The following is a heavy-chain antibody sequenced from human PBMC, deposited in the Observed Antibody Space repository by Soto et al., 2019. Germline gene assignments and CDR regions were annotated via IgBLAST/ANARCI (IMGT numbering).Heavy chain of an antibody. J-gene: IGHJ4*02. Sequence: QVQLQQWGAGLLKPSETLSLTCAVYGGSFSGYYWSWIRQPPGKGLEWIGEINHSGSTNYNPSLKSRVTTSVDTSKNQFSLKLSSVTAADTAVYYCARARIAAAGARPFDYWGQGTLVTVSS. V-gene: IGHV4-34*01. CDR3: ARARIAAAGARPFDY. CDR2: INHSGST. CDR1: GGSFSGYY. D-gene: IGHD6-13*01.